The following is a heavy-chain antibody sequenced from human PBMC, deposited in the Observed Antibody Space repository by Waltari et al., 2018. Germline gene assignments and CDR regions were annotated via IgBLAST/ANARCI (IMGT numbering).Heavy chain of an antibody. CDR3: ASGRRRNDFWSGYYGNWFDP. CDR2: VIPIFGTA. CDR1: GGTFSSYA. V-gene: IGHV1-69*01. D-gene: IGHD3-3*01. Sequence: QVQLVQSGAEVKKPGSSVKVSCKASGGTFSSYAISWVRQAPGQGLGWMGGVIPIFGTANDAQKFQGRVTITADESTSTAYMELSSLRSEDTAVYYCASGRRRNDFWSGYYGNWFDPWGQGTLVTVSS. J-gene: IGHJ5*02.